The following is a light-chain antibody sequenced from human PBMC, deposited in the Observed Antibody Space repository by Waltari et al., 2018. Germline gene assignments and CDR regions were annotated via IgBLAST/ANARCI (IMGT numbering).Light chain of an antibody. CDR3: QKYGTLPAT. Sequence: EIVLTQSPGTLSLSPGERATLFCRASQSVNRTLAWYQQKPGQAPRLLIYDASSRATGIPDRFSGSGYGTDFSLTISRLEPEDFAVYYCQKYGTLPATFGQGTKVEIK. CDR2: DAS. J-gene: IGKJ1*01. V-gene: IGKV3-20*01. CDR1: QSVNRT.